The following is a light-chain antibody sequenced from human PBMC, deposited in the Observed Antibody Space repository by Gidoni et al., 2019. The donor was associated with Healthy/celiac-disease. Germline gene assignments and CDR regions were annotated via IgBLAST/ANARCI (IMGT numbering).Light chain of an antibody. CDR2: DAS. J-gene: IGKJ1*01. V-gene: IGKV3-15*01. CDR3: QQYNNWPRT. CDR1: QSVSSN. Sequence: ETVRTQSPATLSVSPGERATLSCRASQSVSSNLAWYQQKPGQAPRLLIYDASTRATGIPARFSGSGSGTEFTLTISRLQSEDFAVYYCQQYNNWPRTFGQGTKVEI.